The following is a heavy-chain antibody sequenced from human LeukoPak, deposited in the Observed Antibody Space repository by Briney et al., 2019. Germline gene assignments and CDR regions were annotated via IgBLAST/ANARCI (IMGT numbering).Heavy chain of an antibody. V-gene: IGHV1-18*01. CDR1: GYTFTSYG. CDR3: ARDISDSSSWYVIYYYYGMDV. CDR2: ISAYNGNT. Sequence: ASVKVSCKASGYTFTSYGISWVRQAPGQGLEWMGWISAYNGNTNYAQKLQGRVTMTTDTSTSTAYMELRSLRSDDTAVYYCARDISDSSSWYVIYYYYGMDVWGQGSTVTVSS. J-gene: IGHJ6*02. D-gene: IGHD6-13*01.